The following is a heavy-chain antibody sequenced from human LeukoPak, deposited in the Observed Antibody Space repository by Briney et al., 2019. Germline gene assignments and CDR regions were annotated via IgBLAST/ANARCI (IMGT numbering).Heavy chain of an antibody. J-gene: IGHJ4*02. D-gene: IGHD3-10*01. Sequence: GGSLRLSCAASGFTFSSYAMSWVRQAPGKGLEWVSAISGSGGSTYYADSVKGRFTISRDNSKNTLYLQMNSLRAEDTAVYYCAKEHREAYYGSGSLLWGLGYWGQGTLVTVSS. CDR2: ISGSGGST. V-gene: IGHV3-23*01. CDR3: AKEHREAYYGSGSLLWGLGY. CDR1: GFTFSSYA.